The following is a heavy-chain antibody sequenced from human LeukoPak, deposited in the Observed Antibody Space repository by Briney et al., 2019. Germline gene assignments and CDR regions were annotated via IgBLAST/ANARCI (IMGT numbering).Heavy chain of an antibody. CDR1: GYSFISYW. CDR2: IYPGDSDI. D-gene: IGHD2-2*01. J-gene: IGHJ3*02. Sequence: GESLKISCKGSGYSFISYWIGWVRQMPGKGLEWMGIIYPGDSDIRYSPSFQGQVIISADKSISTAYLQWSSLKASDTAIYYCARSCSCTSCYLTDAFDIWGQGTMVTVSS. CDR3: ARSCSCTSCYLTDAFDI. V-gene: IGHV5-51*01.